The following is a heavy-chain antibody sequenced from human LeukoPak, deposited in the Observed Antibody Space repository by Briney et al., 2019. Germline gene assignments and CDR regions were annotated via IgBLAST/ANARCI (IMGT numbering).Heavy chain of an antibody. Sequence: GGSLRLSCAASGSTFSSYWMSWVRQAPGKGLEWVANIKQDGSEKYYVDSVKGRFTISRDNAKNSLYLQMNSLRAEDTAVYYCARDPHPITIFGVVINYYYYYYGMDVWGQGTTVTVSS. CDR2: IKQDGSEK. J-gene: IGHJ6*02. D-gene: IGHD3-3*01. CDR3: ARDPHPITIFGVVINYYYYYYGMDV. V-gene: IGHV3-7*03. CDR1: GSTFSSYW.